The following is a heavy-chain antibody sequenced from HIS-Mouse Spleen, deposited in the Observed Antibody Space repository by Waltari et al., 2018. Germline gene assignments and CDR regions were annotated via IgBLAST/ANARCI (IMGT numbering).Heavy chain of an antibody. CDR2: SNPNSGGK. J-gene: IGHJ3*02. CDR1: GYTFTGYY. D-gene: IGHD7-27*01. CDR3: ARGGNWDDAFDI. V-gene: IGHV1-2*02. Sequence: QVQLVQSGAEVKKPGASVKVSCKASGYTFTGYYMHWVRPAPGQGLGWMGRSNPNSGGKNYAQKFQGRVTMTMDTSISTAYMELSRLRSDDTAVYYCARGGNWDDAFDIWGQGTMVTVSS.